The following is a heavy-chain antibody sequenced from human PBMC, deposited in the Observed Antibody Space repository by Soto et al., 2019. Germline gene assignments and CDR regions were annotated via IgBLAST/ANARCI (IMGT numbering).Heavy chain of an antibody. J-gene: IGHJ6*02. V-gene: IGHV1-69*13. CDR1: GGTFSSYA. D-gene: IGHD6-13*01. Sequence: SVKVSCKASGGTFSSYAISWVRQAPGQGLEWMGGIIPIFGTANYAQKFQGRVTITADESTSTAYMELSSLRSEDTAVYYCARLGREGSSLNEDYYYYGMDVWGQGATVTVSS. CDR2: IIPIFGTA. CDR3: ARLGREGSSLNEDYYYYGMDV.